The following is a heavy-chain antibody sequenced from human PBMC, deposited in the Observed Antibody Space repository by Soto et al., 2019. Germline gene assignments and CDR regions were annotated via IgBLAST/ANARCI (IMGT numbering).Heavy chain of an antibody. CDR2: ISYTGSS. CDR3: ARASGGYSFSDY. Sequence: SETLSLTCSVSGGSISSGDYFWTWIRQRPGKGLEWIGYISYTGSSYYNPSLKSRVTMSVDTSKNQFSLRLSSVTAADTAVYYCARASGGYSFSDYWGQGTLVTVSS. CDR1: GGSISSGDYF. J-gene: IGHJ4*02. D-gene: IGHD3-22*01. V-gene: IGHV4-31*03.